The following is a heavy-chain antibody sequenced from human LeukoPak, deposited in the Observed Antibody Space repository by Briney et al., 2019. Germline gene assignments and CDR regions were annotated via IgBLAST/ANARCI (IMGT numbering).Heavy chain of an antibody. CDR1: GGSISSGGYY. J-gene: IGHJ4*02. Sequence: SETLSLTCAVSGGSISSGGYYWSWSRQHPGKGLEWIGYIYYSGSTYYNPSLKSRVTISVDTSKNQFSLKLSSVTAADTAVYYCARVEDYGDYYFDYWGQGTLVTVSS. CDR3: ARVEDYGDYYFDY. CDR2: IYYSGST. V-gene: IGHV4-31*11. D-gene: IGHD4-17*01.